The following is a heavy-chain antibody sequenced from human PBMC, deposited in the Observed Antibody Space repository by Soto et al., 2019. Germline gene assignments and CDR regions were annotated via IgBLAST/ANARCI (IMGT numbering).Heavy chain of an antibody. V-gene: IGHV3-23*01. CDR3: AKASSAWYGSKNYYFDS. D-gene: IGHD3-22*01. J-gene: IGHJ4*02. CDR1: GFTFSDYA. CDR2: ISATGGTT. Sequence: TLSCVGSGFTFSDYAMDWVPQAPGKGLEWVSEISATGGTTNYADSVRGRYTISRDNSKNTLHLQLTNLRAEDTAMYYCAKASSAWYGSKNYYFDSWGQGALVTVSS.